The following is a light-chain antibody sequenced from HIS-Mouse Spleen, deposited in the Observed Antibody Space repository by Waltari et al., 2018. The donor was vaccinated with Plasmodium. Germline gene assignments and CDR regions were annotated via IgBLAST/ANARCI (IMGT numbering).Light chain of an antibody. CDR3: CSYAGSSTYV. V-gene: IGLV2-23*01. CDR1: SSDVGSYNL. Sequence: QSALTQPASVSGSPGQSITISCTGTSSDVGSYNLVSWYHQHPGKAPKLMIYEGRKRPSGVSNRFSGSKSGNTASLTISGLQAEDEADYYCCSYAGSSTYVFGTGTKVTVL. CDR2: EGR. J-gene: IGLJ1*01.